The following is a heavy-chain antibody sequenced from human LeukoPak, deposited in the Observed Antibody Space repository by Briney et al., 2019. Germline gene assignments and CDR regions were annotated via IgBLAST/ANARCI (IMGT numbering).Heavy chain of an antibody. V-gene: IGHV1-18*04. Sequence: ASVKVSCKPSGYTFTTYGISWVRQAPGQGLEWMGWISAYNGNTDYAQKFQGRVTMTTDTSTSTAYMELRSLRSDDTAVYYCARGRVFRSSSAAPRGQKMYYDFWSGYPGDYFDYWGQGTLVTVSS. CDR3: ARGRVFRSSSAAPRGQKMYYDFWSGYPGDYFDY. CDR1: GYTFTTYG. D-gene: IGHD3-3*01. J-gene: IGHJ4*02. CDR2: ISAYNGNT.